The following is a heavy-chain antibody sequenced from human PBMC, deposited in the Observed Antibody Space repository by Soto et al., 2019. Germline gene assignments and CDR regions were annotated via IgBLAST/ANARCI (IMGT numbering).Heavy chain of an antibody. J-gene: IGHJ6*02. CDR3: ARDSMDEALGYYYGMDV. Sequence: QVQLQESGPGLVKPSETLSLTCTVSGGSISSYYWSWIRQPPGKGLEWIGYIYYSGSTNYNPSLKSRVTISVDTSKNQFSLKLSSVTAADTAVYYCARDSMDEALGYYYGMDVWGQGTTVTVSS. CDR2: IYYSGST. V-gene: IGHV4-59*01. D-gene: IGHD2-8*01. CDR1: GGSISSYY.